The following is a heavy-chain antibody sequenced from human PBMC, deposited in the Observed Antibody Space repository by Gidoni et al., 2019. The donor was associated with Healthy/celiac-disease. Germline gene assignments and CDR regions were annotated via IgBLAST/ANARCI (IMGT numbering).Heavy chain of an antibody. J-gene: IGHJ4*02. CDR2: ISSSSSYI. CDR3: ARAGQLWDFDY. V-gene: IGHV3-21*01. Sequence: EVQRVESGGGLVKPGGSLGLSCAAAGTTFSSYSMNWGRQAPGEGLEWVSSISSSSSYIYYADSLKCRFIISRDNAKTSLFLPMTSLRAADTAVYYCARAGQLWDFDYWGQGTLVTVSS. CDR1: GTTFSSYS. D-gene: IGHD6-6*01.